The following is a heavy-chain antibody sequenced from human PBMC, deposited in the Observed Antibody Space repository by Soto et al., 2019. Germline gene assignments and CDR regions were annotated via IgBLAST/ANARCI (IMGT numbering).Heavy chain of an antibody. J-gene: IGHJ4*02. V-gene: IGHV1-69*13. CDR2: IIPIFGTA. Sequence: SVKVSCKASGGTFSSYAISWLRQSPGQGLEWMGGIIPIFGTANYAQKFQGRVTITADESTSVAYMELSSLRSEDTAVYYCARDPPYYYDSSGYYRQPTNFDYWGQGTLVTVSS. D-gene: IGHD3-22*01. CDR3: ARDPPYYYDSSGYYRQPTNFDY. CDR1: GGTFSSYA.